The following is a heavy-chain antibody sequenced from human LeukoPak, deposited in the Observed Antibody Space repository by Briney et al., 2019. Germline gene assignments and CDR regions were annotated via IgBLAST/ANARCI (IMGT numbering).Heavy chain of an antibody. Sequence: GGSLRLSCAASGFTFSSYGMSWVRKAPGKGLEWVSAISGSGGSTYYADSVKGRFTISRDNSKNTLYLQMNSLRAEDTAVYYCAKADYIAVAGTAADYWGQGTLVTVSS. V-gene: IGHV3-23*01. D-gene: IGHD6-19*01. CDR3: AKADYIAVAGTAADY. CDR2: ISGSGGST. CDR1: GFTFSSYG. J-gene: IGHJ4*02.